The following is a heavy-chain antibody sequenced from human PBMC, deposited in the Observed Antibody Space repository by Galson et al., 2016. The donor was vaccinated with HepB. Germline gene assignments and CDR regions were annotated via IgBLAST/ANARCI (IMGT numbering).Heavy chain of an antibody. CDR1: GFTFSSYG. CDR2: ISYDGSNK. J-gene: IGHJ6*02. Sequence: SLRLSCAASGFTFSSYGMHWVRQAPGKGLEWVAVISYDGSNKYYADSVKGRFTISRDNSKNTLYLQMNRLRAEDPAVYYCAKDHAFLGLYFYGMDVWGQGTTVTVS. V-gene: IGHV3-30*18. CDR3: AKDHAFLGLYFYGMDV. D-gene: IGHD3-9*01.